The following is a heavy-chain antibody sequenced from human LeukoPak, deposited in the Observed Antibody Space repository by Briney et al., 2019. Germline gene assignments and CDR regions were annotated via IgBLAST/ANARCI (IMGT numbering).Heavy chain of an antibody. Sequence: GGSLRLSCAASGFTFNNYAMSWVRQAPGKRLEWVSGISATSTTINYADPVKGRFTISRDNSKNTLYLQMNNLRAEDTAVYYCAKRLGDPRAFDYWGQGTLATVSS. V-gene: IGHV3-23*01. D-gene: IGHD2-21*02. CDR1: GFTFNNYA. CDR3: AKRLGDPRAFDY. J-gene: IGHJ4*02. CDR2: ISATSTTI.